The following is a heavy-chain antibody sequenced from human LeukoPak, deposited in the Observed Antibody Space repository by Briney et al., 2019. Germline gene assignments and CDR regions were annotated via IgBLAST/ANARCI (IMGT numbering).Heavy chain of an antibody. J-gene: IGHJ5*02. V-gene: IGHV3-23*01. Sequence: GGSLRLSCVASGFTFDTYGMSWVRQAPGKGLEWISGIRSSGSITHYAVSVKGRFTISRDNSKNTLFLQMDGLRVDDTAVYFCSKGGLYSPNWFDPRGQGTRVTVSS. CDR2: IRSSGSIT. D-gene: IGHD6-13*01. CDR3: SKGGLYSPNWFDP. CDR1: GFTFDTYG.